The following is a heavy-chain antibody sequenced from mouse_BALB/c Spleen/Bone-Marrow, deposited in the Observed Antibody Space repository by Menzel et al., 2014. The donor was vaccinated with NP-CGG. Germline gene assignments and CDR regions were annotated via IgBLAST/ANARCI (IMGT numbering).Heavy chain of an antibody. Sequence: EVKLMESGGGLVQPGGSRKLSCAASGFTFSSFGMHWVRQAPEKGLEWVAYISNGSSTIYYADTVKGRFTISRDNPKNTLFLQVTSLGSEDSAMYYCARKGAMITHYYAMDYWGQGTSVTVSS. CDR2: ISNGSSTI. CDR1: GFTFSSFG. V-gene: IGHV5-17*02. J-gene: IGHJ4*01. D-gene: IGHD2-4*01. CDR3: ARKGAMITHYYAMDY.